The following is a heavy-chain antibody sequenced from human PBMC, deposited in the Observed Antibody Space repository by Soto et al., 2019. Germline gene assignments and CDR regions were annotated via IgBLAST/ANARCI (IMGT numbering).Heavy chain of an antibody. CDR1: GGTFSSYA. D-gene: IGHD2-15*01. J-gene: IGHJ6*02. Sequence: GASVKVSCKASGGTFSSYAISWVRQAPGQGLEWMGGIIPIFGTANYAQKFQGRVTITADESTSTAYMELSSLRSEDTAVYYCARRPAHCSGVSCYSPEPYYYGMYVWGQGTTVTVSS. CDR2: IIPIFGTA. CDR3: ARRPAHCSGVSCYSPEPYYYGMYV. V-gene: IGHV1-69*13.